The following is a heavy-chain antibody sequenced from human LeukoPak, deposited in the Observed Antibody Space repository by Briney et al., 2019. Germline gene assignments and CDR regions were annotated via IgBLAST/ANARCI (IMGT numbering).Heavy chain of an antibody. D-gene: IGHD3-22*01. CDR1: GFTFSSYA. V-gene: IGHV3-23*01. J-gene: IGHJ4*02. CDR3: AKDGDSGDINGYSSWFDF. Sequence: SGGSLRLSCAASGFTFSSYAMSWVRQAPGKGLEWVSAISSGSGGSTYYADSVKGRFTISRVNSKDSLYLQMNSLRAADTAIYYCAKDGDSGDINGYSSWFDFWGQGILVTVSS. CDR2: ISSGSGGST.